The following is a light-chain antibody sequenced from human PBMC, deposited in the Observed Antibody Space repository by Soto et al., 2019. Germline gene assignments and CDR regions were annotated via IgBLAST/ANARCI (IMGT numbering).Light chain of an antibody. CDR1: SSDVGGYNY. CDR3: SSFIRGSSVDVV. J-gene: IGLJ2*01. Sequence: QSALTQPASVSGSPGQSITISCTGTSSDVGGYNYVSWYQQHPGKAHTLMIFEVSSRPSGVSNRFSGSKSGNTASLTISGLQAEDEADDYCSSFIRGSSVDVVFGGGTKLTVL. CDR2: EVS. V-gene: IGLV2-14*03.